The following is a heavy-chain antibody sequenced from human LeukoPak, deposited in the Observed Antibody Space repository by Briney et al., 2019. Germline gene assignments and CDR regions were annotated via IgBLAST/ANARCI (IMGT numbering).Heavy chain of an antibody. CDR2: ISAYNGNT. CDR3: ARGAARTPSSGSYDY. D-gene: IGHD1-26*01. V-gene: IGHV1-18*01. CDR1: GYTFTSYG. J-gene: IGHJ4*02. Sequence: ASVKVSCKASGYTFTSYGISWVRQAPGQGLEWMGWISAYNGNTNYAQKLQGRVTMTTDTSTSTAYMELWSLRSDDTAVYYCARGAARTPSSGSYDYWGQGTLVTVSS.